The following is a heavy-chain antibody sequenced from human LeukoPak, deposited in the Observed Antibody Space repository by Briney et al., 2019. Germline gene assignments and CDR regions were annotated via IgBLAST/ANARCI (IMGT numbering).Heavy chain of an antibody. CDR2: IYYSGST. CDR1: AGSISSSNYY. J-gene: IGHJ4*02. V-gene: IGHV4-61*05. D-gene: IGHD4-23*01. Sequence: PSETLSLTCTVSAGSISSSNYYWGWIRQPPGKGLEWIGYIYYSGSTNYIPSLKSRVTISVDTSKNQFSLRLSSVTAADTAVYYCARVADYGGNYPDYWGQGTLVTVSS. CDR3: ARVADYGGNYPDY.